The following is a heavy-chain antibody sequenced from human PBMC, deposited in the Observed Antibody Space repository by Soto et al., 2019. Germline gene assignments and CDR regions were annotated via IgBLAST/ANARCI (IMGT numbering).Heavy chain of an antibody. V-gene: IGHV3-74*01. D-gene: IGHD2-15*01. CDR3: ARDFPYFAIVALGFEGMDV. J-gene: IGHJ6*02. Sequence: EVQLVESGGGLVQPGGSLRLSCAASGFTFSSYWMHWVRQAPGKGLVWVSRINSDGSSTSYADSVKGRFTISRDNAKNTLYLQMNSLRAEYTAVYYCARDFPYFAIVALGFEGMDVWGQGTTVTVSS. CDR2: INSDGSST. CDR1: GFTFSSYW.